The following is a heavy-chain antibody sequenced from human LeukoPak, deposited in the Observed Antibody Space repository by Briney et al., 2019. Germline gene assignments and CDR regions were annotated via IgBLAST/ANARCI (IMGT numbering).Heavy chain of an antibody. V-gene: IGHV3-66*01. J-gene: IGHJ6*02. Sequence: GGSLRLSCAASGFTVSSNYMSWVRQAPGKGLEWVLVIYSGGSTYYADSVKGRFTISRHNSKNTLYLQMNSLRAEDTAVYYCARDQIKWDPRPGIDVWGQGTTVTVSS. CDR1: GFTVSSNY. CDR3: ARDQIKWDPRPGIDV. CDR2: IYSGGST. D-gene: IGHD1-26*01.